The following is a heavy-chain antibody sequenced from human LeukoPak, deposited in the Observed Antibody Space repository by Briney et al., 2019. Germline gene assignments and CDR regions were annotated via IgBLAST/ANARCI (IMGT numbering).Heavy chain of an antibody. CDR2: IYYSGST. Sequence: PSETLSLTCTVSGGSNSSYYWSWIRQPPGKGLEWIGYIYYSGSTNYNPSLKSRVTISVDTSKNQFSLKLSSVTAADTAVYYCARGASANIFDYWGQGTLVTVSS. V-gene: IGHV4-59*01. D-gene: IGHD6-13*01. CDR3: ARGASANIFDY. J-gene: IGHJ4*02. CDR1: GGSNSSYY.